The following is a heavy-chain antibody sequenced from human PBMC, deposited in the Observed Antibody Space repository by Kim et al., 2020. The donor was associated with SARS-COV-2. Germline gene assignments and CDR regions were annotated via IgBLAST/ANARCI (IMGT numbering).Heavy chain of an antibody. V-gene: IGHV4-39*01. CDR1: GGSISSSSYY. CDR3: ARRVAYCGGDCYFSCDY. D-gene: IGHD2-21*02. CDR2: IYYSGST. J-gene: IGHJ4*02. Sequence: SETLSLTCTVSGGSISSSSYYWGWIRQPPGKGLEWIGSIYYSGSTYYNPSLKSRVTISVDTSKNQFSLKLSSVTAADTAVYYCARRVAYCGGDCYFSCDYWGQGTLITVAS.